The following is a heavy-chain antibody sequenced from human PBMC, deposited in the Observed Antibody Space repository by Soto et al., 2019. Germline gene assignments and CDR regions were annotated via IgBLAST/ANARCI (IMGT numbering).Heavy chain of an antibody. Sequence: QMQLQQSGPGLVEPSQTLSLTCTVSGGSIKAGGFYWSWIRQHPGRGLEWIGFMSYTGSTYSNPSLQSRVTISVDTAKNQFSLNLTSVAAADTAVYYCARETLDYGLLTHSSSDGAFDIWGQGTLVSVSS. CDR2: MSYTGST. CDR3: ARETLDYGLLTHSSSDGAFDI. J-gene: IGHJ3*02. V-gene: IGHV4-31*03. CDR1: GGSIKAGGFY. D-gene: IGHD3-9*01.